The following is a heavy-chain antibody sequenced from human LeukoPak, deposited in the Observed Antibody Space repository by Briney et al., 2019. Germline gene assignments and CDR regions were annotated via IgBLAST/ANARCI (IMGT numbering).Heavy chain of an antibody. J-gene: IGHJ6*02. CDR3: ASPGSGSYASTYGMDV. Sequence: ASGTVSCTSSGYTFTGYYMHWVRQAPGQGLEWMGWINPNSGGTNYAQKFQGRVTMTRDTSISTAYMELSRLRSDDTAVYYCASPGSGSYASTYGMDVWGQGTTVTVSS. V-gene: IGHV1-2*02. CDR1: GYTFTGYY. CDR2: INPNSGGT. D-gene: IGHD3-10*01.